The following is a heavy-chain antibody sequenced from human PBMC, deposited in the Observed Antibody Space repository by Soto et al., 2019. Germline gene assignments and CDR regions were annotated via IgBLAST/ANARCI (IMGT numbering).Heavy chain of an antibody. V-gene: IGHV3-21*04. CDR2: ISSSSSYI. D-gene: IGHD6-13*01. CDR3: EPAQQLVPDNWFDP. Sequence: PGGSLRLSCAASGFTFSSYSMNWVRQAPGKGLEWVSSISSSSSYIYYADSVKGRFTISRDNAKNSLYLQMNSLRAEDTAVYAREPAQQLVPDNWFDPWGQGTLVTVSS. CDR1: GFTFSSYS. J-gene: IGHJ5*02.